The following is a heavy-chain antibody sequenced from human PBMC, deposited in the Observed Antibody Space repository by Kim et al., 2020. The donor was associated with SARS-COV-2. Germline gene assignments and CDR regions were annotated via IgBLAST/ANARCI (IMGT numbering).Heavy chain of an antibody. CDR3: ARDITGDFDY. CDR2: NT. D-gene: IGHD1-20*01. Sequence: NTKYSQKFQGRVTITRDTSASTAYMELSSLRSEDTAVYYCARDITGDFDYWGQGTLVTVSS. V-gene: IGHV1-3*01. J-gene: IGHJ4*02.